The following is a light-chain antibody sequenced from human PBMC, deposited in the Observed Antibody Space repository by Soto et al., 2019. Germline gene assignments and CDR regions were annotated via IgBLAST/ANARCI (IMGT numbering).Light chain of an antibody. CDR3: HQYGRPPYT. Sequence: EIVLTQSPGTLSLSPGERATLSCRASQSVSSSYLAWYQQKPGQAPRLLIYGASSRATGIPDRFSGSGSGTDFTLTISRLEPEEFAVYYCHQYGRPPYTFGQGTNLE. CDR2: GAS. V-gene: IGKV3-20*01. CDR1: QSVSSSY. J-gene: IGKJ2*01.